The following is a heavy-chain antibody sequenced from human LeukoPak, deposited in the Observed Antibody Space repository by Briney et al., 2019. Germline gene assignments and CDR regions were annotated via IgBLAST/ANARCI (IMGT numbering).Heavy chain of an antibody. Sequence: GGSLRLSCAASGFTFSSYGRHWVRQAPGKGLEWVAFIRYDGSNKYYADSVKGRFTISRDNSKNTLYLQMNSLRAEDTAVYYCAKDHRVYDNSAFLDSWGQGTLVTVSS. CDR1: GFTFSSYG. D-gene: IGHD3-22*01. V-gene: IGHV3-30*02. CDR2: IRYDGSNK. J-gene: IGHJ4*02. CDR3: AKDHRVYDNSAFLDS.